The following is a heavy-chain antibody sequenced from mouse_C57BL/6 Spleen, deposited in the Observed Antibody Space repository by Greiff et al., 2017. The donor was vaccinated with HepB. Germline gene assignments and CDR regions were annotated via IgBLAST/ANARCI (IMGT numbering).Heavy chain of an antibody. CDR1: GFTFSSYA. CDR2: ISDGGSYT. CDR3: AREGYDYDPYYFDY. D-gene: IGHD2-4*01. J-gene: IGHJ2*01. Sequence: EVQRVESGGGLVKPGGSLKLSCAASGFTFSSYAMSWVRQTPEKRLEWVATISDGGSYTYYPDNVKGRFTISRDNAKNNLYLQMSHLKSEDTAMYYCAREGYDYDPYYFDYWGQGTTLTVSS. V-gene: IGHV5-4*01.